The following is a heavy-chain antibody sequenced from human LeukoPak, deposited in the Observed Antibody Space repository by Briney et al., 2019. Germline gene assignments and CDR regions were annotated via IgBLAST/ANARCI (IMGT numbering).Heavy chain of an antibody. J-gene: IGHJ4*02. Sequence: SETLSLTCTVSGGSISSYYWGWIRQPPGKGLEWIGSIYYSGSTYYNPSLKSRVTISVDTSKNQFSLKLSSVTAADTAVYYCARDSSGGAFSTVSFDYWGQGTLVTVSS. V-gene: IGHV4-39*07. CDR2: IYYSGST. CDR3: ARDSSGGAFSTVSFDY. D-gene: IGHD1-26*01. CDR1: GGSISSYY.